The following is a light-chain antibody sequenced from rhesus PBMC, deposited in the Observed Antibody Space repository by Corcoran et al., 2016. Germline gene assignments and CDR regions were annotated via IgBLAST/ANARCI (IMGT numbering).Light chain of an antibody. J-gene: IGKJ2*01. V-gene: IGKV1-22*01. Sequence: DIQMTQSPSSLSATVGDTVTITCRASQGICSWVAWYQQKPGKAPKLLIYKAYSLQRWAPSRVSGSGSGTDFTLTISSLQSEDFATYYCQQYSSRYSFGQGTKVEIK. CDR1: QGICSW. CDR3: QQYSSRYS. CDR2: KAY.